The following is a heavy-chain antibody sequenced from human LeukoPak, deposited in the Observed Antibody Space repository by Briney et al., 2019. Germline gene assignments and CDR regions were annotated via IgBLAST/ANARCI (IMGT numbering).Heavy chain of an antibody. J-gene: IGHJ4*02. CDR3: ARATFGGIIVLKDY. Sequence: PVASVKVSCKASGYTFTSYDINWVRQATGQGLEWMGWMNPNSGGTNYAQKFQGRVTMTRDTSISTAYMELSRLRSDDTAVYYCARATFGGIIVLKDYWGQGTLVTVSS. CDR2: MNPNSGGT. D-gene: IGHD3-16*02. V-gene: IGHV1-2*02. CDR1: GYTFTSYD.